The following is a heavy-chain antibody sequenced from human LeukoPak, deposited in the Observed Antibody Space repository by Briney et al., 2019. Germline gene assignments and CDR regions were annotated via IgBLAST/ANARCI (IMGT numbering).Heavy chain of an antibody. CDR2: ISSSSSYI. Sequence: PGGSLRLSCAASGFTFSSYSMNWVRQAPGKGPEWVSSISSSSSYIYYADSVKGRFTISRDNAKNSLYLQMNSLRAEDTAVYYCARGTSYSGSYGDYWGQGTLVTVSS. V-gene: IGHV3-21*01. CDR3: ARGTSYSGSYGDY. CDR1: GFTFSSYS. D-gene: IGHD1-26*01. J-gene: IGHJ4*02.